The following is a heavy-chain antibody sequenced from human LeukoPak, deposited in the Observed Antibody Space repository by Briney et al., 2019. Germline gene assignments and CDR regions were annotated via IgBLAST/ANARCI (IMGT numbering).Heavy chain of an antibody. CDR3: ARDLYDSSGYYLGREGFRLTNNWFDP. J-gene: IGHJ5*02. D-gene: IGHD3-22*01. CDR1: GFTFSSYW. Sequence: PGGSLRLSCAASGFTFSSYWMSWVRQAPGKGLEWVANIKQDGSEKYYVDSVKGRFTISRDNAKNSLYLQMNSLRAEDTAVYYCARDLYDSSGYYLGREGFRLTNNWFDPWGQGTLVTVSS. V-gene: IGHV3-7*01. CDR2: IKQDGSEK.